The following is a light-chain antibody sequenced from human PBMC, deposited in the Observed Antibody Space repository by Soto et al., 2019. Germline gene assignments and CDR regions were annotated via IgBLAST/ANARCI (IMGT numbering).Light chain of an antibody. V-gene: IGKV1-5*03. CDR3: QQYNTYST. CDR1: QSISSW. Sequence: DIPMTQSPSTLSASVGDRVTITCWASQSISSWLAWYQQKPGKAPKLLIYKASSLESGVPSRFSGSGSGTEFTLTISSLQPDYFASYYCQQYNTYSTFGQGAKVEIK. CDR2: KAS. J-gene: IGKJ1*01.